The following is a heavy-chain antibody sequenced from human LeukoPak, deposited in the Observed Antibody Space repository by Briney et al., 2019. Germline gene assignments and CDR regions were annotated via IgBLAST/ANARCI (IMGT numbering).Heavy chain of an antibody. Sequence: SVKVSCKASGGTFSSYAISWVRQAPGQGLEWMGRIIPIFGTANYAQKFQGRVTITTDESTSTAYMELSSLRSEDTAVYYCARGRYSSGWYEAVWTVTDYWGQGTLVTVSS. CDR2: IIPIFGTA. D-gene: IGHD6-19*01. CDR1: GGTFSSYA. J-gene: IGHJ4*02. CDR3: ARGRYSSGWYEAVWTVTDY. V-gene: IGHV1-69*05.